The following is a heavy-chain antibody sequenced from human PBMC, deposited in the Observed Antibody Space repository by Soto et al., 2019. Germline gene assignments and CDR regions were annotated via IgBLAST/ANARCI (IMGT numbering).Heavy chain of an antibody. CDR3: ARDPSMLDSGGNYNYYGIDV. D-gene: IGHD4-17*01. CDR2: ISSSSSYI. J-gene: IGHJ6*02. Sequence: GGSLRLSCAASGFTFSSYSMNWVRQAPGKGLEWVSSISSSSSYIYYADSLKGRFTISRDNAKNSLYLQMNSLRADDTAVYYCARDPSMLDSGGNYNYYGIDVWGQGTTVTVSS. CDR1: GFTFSSYS. V-gene: IGHV3-21*03.